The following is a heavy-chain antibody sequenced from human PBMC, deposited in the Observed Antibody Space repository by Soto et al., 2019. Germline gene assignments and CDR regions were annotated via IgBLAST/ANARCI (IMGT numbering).Heavy chain of an antibody. CDR2: INPNSGGT. V-gene: IGHV1-2*04. CDR3: ARGAVVIAPTPNATDY. J-gene: IGHJ4*02. D-gene: IGHD2-21*01. CDR1: GYTFTGYY. Sequence: ASVKVSCKASGYTFTGYYMHWVRQAPGQGLEWMGWINPNSGGTNYAQKFQGWVTMTRDTSISTAYMELSRLRSDDTAVYYCARGAVVIAPTPNATDYWGQGTLVTVSS.